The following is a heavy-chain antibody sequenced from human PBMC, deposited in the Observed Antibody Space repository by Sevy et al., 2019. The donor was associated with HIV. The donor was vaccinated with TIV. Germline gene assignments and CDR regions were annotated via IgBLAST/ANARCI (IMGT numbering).Heavy chain of an antibody. CDR2: ISFSNNYI. V-gene: IGHV3-21*01. CDR3: AGPYGSGSWEAFDL. D-gene: IGHD3-10*01. Sequence: GGSLRLSCTASGFTFNSYTMNWVRQAPGKGLEWVSSISFSNNYIYYADSVKGRFTISRDNARNSLFLQMNSLRVEDTALYYLAGPYGSGSWEAFDLWGRGTLVTVSS. J-gene: IGHJ3*01. CDR1: GFTFNSYT.